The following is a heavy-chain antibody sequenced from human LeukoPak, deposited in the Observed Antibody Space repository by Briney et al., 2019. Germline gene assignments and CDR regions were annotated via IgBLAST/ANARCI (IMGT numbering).Heavy chain of an antibody. CDR1: GGSISSYH. Sequence: SETLSLTCTVSGGSISSYHWSWIRQPAGKGLEGIGHIYTSGSTNYNPSLKSRVTMSVDTSKNQFSLKLSSVTAADTAVYYCARAGWGPYYYYYYYMDVWGKGTTVTVSS. CDR3: ARAGWGPYYYYYYYMDV. CDR2: IYTSGST. J-gene: IGHJ6*03. D-gene: IGHD7-27*01. V-gene: IGHV4-4*07.